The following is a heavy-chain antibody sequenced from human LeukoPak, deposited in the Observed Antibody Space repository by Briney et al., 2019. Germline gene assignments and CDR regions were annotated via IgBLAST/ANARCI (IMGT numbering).Heavy chain of an antibody. Sequence: KVSCTASGGTFSPYAISWVRQAPGQGLEWMGGIIPIFGTANYAHKFQGRVTITADKSTSTAYMELSSLRSEDTAVYYCARGDTAMDPFDYWGQGTLVTVSS. V-gene: IGHV1-69*06. D-gene: IGHD5-18*01. J-gene: IGHJ4*02. CDR3: ARGDTAMDPFDY. CDR1: GGTFSPYA. CDR2: IIPIFGTA.